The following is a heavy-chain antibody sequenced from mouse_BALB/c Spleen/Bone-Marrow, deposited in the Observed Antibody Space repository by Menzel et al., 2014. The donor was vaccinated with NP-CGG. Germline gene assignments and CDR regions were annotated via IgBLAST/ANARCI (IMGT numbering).Heavy chain of an antibody. J-gene: IGHJ2*01. Sequence: EVMLVESGGGLVQPGVSLKLSCTASGFDFSRYWMSWVRQAPGKGLQWIGEINPESSTINYTPSLKDKFIISRDNAKNTLYLQMSKVRSEDTALYYCTRLTYYGLSDYWGQGTTLTVSS. CDR1: GFDFSRYW. CDR3: TRLTYYGLSDY. V-gene: IGHV4-1*02. D-gene: IGHD1-2*01. CDR2: INPESSTI.